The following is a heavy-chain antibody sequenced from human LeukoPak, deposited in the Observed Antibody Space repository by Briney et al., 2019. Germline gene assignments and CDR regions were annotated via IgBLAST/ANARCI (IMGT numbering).Heavy chain of an antibody. J-gene: IGHJ4*02. CDR3: AKTTVTTWFFDY. V-gene: IGHV3-23*01. CDR1: GFTFSSYA. D-gene: IGHD4-17*01. Sequence: GGSLRLSCAASGFTFSSYAMSWVRQAPGKGLEWVSAVSGSGGSTYYADFVKGRFTISRDNSKNTLYLQMNSLRAEDTAVYYCAKTTVTTWFFDYWGQGTLVTVSS. CDR2: VSGSGGST.